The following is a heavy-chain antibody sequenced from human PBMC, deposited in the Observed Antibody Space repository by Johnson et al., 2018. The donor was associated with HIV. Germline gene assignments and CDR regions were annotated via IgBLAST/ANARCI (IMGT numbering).Heavy chain of an antibody. CDR1: GFTFSSYW. Sequence: EVQLVESGGGLVQPGGSLRLSCAASGFTFSSYWMSWVRQAPGKGLEWVSGINWNGGSSGYEDSVKGRFTISRDNARNLLYLQMNSLRDEDTAIYYCARDGGIHSSRVVRAFDIWGQGTMVTVSS. CDR3: ARDGGIHSSRVVRAFDI. V-gene: IGHV3-20*04. D-gene: IGHD6-13*01. J-gene: IGHJ3*02. CDR2: INWNGGSS.